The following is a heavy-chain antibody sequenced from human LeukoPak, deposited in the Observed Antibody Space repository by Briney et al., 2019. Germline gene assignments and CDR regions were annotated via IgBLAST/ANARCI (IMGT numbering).Heavy chain of an antibody. Sequence: SETLSLTCTVSGVSFSSYYWTWIRQPPGKGLEWIGYIDHGGSTNYNPSLKSRVTISSDTSKNQFSLELSSVTAADTAVYYCARLKATVSIHAYFDYWGREPWSPSPQ. D-gene: IGHD4-17*01. CDR1: GVSFSSYY. CDR2: IDHGGST. V-gene: IGHV4-59*01. J-gene: IGHJ4*02. CDR3: ARLKATVSIHAYFDY.